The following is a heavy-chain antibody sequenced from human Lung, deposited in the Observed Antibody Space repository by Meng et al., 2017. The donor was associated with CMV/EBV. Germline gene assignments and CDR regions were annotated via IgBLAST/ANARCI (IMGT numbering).Heavy chain of an antibody. CDR2: IYWDDDK. CDR1: GFSLSTSGVG. V-gene: IGHV2-5*02. J-gene: IGHJ5*02. Sequence: SGPTLVKPTQTLTLTCAFSGFSLSTSGVGVGWIRQPPGKALEWLALIYWDDDKRYSPSLRSRLTITKDTSKNQVVLTMTNMDPVDTATYYCAHRPHYYASGGPGWFDPWGQGTXVTVSS. D-gene: IGHD3-10*01. CDR3: AHRPHYYASGGPGWFDP.